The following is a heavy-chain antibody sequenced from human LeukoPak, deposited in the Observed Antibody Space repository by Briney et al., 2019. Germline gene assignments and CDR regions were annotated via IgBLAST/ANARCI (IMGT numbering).Heavy chain of an antibody. CDR3: ARDAVDTANAV. CDR1: GFTFTTYW. CDR2: INSDGSIT. D-gene: IGHD5-18*01. J-gene: IGHJ6*02. V-gene: IGHV3-74*01. Sequence: GGSPRLSCAASGFTFTTYWMHWVRQAPGKGLVWVSHINSDGSITSYADSVKGRFTISRDNAKNTLYLQMNSLRAEDTAVYYCARDAVDTANAVWGQGTTVTVSS.